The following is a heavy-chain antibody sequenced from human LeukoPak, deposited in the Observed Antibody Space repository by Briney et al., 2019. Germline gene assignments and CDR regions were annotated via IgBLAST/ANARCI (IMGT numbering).Heavy chain of an antibody. Sequence: GGSLRLSCAASGFTFSSYAMHWVRQAPGKGLEWVAVITYDGSNKFYADSVKGRFTISRDNSKNTLYLQMNSLRAEDTAVYYCARVSGDSAYPSTLEYWGQGTLVTVSS. CDR1: GFTFSSYA. CDR3: ARVSGDSAYPSTLEY. CDR2: ITYDGSNK. D-gene: IGHD3-22*01. V-gene: IGHV3-30*04. J-gene: IGHJ4*02.